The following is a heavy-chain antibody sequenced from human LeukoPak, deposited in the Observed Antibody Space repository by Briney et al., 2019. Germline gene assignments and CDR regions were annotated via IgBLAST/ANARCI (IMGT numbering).Heavy chain of an antibody. J-gene: IGHJ4*02. CDR3: TRGYDVLTGLSYFDY. CDR2: IRSTPYGGTT. V-gene: IGHV3-49*03. CDR1: GFTFGDYA. D-gene: IGHD3-9*01. Sequence: GGSLRLSCTASGFTFGDYAMSWFRQAPGKGLEWVGFIRSTPYGGTTEYAASVKGRFTISRDDSKTIAYLQMNSLKTEDTAGYYCTRGYDVLTGLSYFDYWGQGALVTVSS.